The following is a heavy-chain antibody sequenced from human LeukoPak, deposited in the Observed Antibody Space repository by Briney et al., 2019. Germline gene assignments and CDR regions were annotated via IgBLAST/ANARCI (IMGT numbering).Heavy chain of an antibody. CDR2: IYTGGNT. D-gene: IGHD3-10*01. Sequence: GGSLRLSCAASGFTVNRKSMTWVRQAPGKGLEWVSFIYTGGNTYYADSVKGRFTVSKDNSKNTLYLQMNSLRAEDTAVYYCAKDGSPTSLLWFGELLYQSPSYFDYWGQGTLVTVSS. CDR1: GFTVNRKS. V-gene: IGHV3-66*02. CDR3: AKDGSPTSLLWFGELLYQSPSYFDY. J-gene: IGHJ4*02.